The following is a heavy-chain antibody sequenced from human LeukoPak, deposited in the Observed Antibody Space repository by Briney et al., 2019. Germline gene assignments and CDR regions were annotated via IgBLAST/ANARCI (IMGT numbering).Heavy chain of an antibody. CDR1: GYTLTELS. Sequence: GASVKVSCKVSGYTLTELSMHWVRQAPGKGLEWMGGFDPEDGETIYAQKFQGRVTMTRDTSTSTVYMELSSLRSEDTAVYYCARDAAAAGTGYWFDPWGQGTLVTVSS. D-gene: IGHD6-13*01. CDR3: ARDAAAAGTGYWFDP. V-gene: IGHV1-24*01. J-gene: IGHJ5*02. CDR2: FDPEDGET.